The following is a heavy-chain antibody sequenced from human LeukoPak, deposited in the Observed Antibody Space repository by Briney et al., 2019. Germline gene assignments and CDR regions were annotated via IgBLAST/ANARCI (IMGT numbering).Heavy chain of an antibody. J-gene: IGHJ4*02. CDR2: ISGSGGST. CDR1: GFTFSSYA. CDR3: AKKWARPVMAPEGY. V-gene: IGHV3-23*01. D-gene: IGHD2-21*01. Sequence: GGSLRLSCAASGFTFSSYAMSWVRQAPGKGLEWVSAISGSGGSTYYADSVKGRFTISRDNSKNTLYLQMNSLRAEDTAVYYCAKKWARPVMAPEGYWGQGTLVTVSS.